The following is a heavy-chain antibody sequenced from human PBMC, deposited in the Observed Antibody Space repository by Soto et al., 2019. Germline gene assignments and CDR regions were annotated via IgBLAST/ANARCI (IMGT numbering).Heavy chain of an antibody. V-gene: IGHV4-31*03. Sequence: QVQLQESGPGLVKPSQTLSLTCTVSGGSISSGGYYWSWIRQHPGKGLEWIGYIYYSGSTYYNPSHKSRVTISVDTSKNQFSLKLSSVTAADTAVYYCARGDYDFWSGYYYYYYGMDVWGQGTTVTVSS. D-gene: IGHD3-3*01. J-gene: IGHJ6*02. CDR2: IYYSGST. CDR3: ARGDYDFWSGYYYYYYGMDV. CDR1: GGSISSGGYY.